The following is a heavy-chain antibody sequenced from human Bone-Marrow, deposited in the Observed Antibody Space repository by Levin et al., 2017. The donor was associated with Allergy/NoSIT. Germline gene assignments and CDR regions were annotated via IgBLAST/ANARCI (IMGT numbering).Heavy chain of an antibody. CDR3: AREGIAVAGTYQNWFDP. CDR1: GYTFTSYY. D-gene: IGHD6-19*01. V-gene: IGHV1-46*01. Sequence: ASVKVSCKASGYTFTSYYMHWVRQAPGQGLEWMGIINPSGGSTSYAQKFQGRVTMTRDTSTSTVYMELSSLRSEDTAVYYCAREGIAVAGTYQNWFDPWGQGTLVTVSS. J-gene: IGHJ5*02. CDR2: INPSGGST.